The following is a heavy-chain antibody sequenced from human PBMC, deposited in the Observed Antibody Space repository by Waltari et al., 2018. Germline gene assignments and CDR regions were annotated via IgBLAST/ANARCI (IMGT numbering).Heavy chain of an antibody. CDR3: ARESIAAKYAFDI. Sequence: EVQLVESGGGLIQPGGSLRLSCAASGFTVSSNYMSWVRQAPGKGLEWVSVIYSGGRTYYADSVKGRFTISRDNSKNTLYLQMNSLRAEDTAVYYCARESIAAKYAFDIWGQGTMVTVSS. V-gene: IGHV3-53*01. CDR1: GFTVSSNY. D-gene: IGHD2-15*01. CDR2: IYSGGRT. J-gene: IGHJ3*02.